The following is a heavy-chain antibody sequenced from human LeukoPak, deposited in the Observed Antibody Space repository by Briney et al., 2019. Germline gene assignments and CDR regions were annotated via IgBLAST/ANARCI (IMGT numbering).Heavy chain of an antibody. V-gene: IGHV3-30-3*01. J-gene: IGHJ4*02. CDR2: ISYDGSNK. CDR3: ARAFRFVVVPAAQNY. CDR1: GFTFSSYA. D-gene: IGHD2-2*01. Sequence: GGSLRLSCAASGFTFSSYAMHWVRQAPGKRLEWVAVISYDGSNKYYADSVKGRFTISRDNSKNTLYLQMNSLRAEDTAVYYCARAFRFVVVPAAQNYWGQGTLVTVSS.